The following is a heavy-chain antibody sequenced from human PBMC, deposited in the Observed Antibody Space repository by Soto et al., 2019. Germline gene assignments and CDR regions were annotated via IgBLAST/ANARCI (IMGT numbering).Heavy chain of an antibody. CDR3: AKAREVTLVRVPSSY. CDR1: GYIFTGYI. CDR2: VNPYGGGT. D-gene: IGHD3-10*01. V-gene: IGHV1-2*02. Sequence: GASVKVSCKASGYIFTGYIIHWLRQAPGQGLEWMGWVNPYGGGTHYAQKFQGRVTLTSDTSISTVYMELSRLTSDDTAVYFCAKAREVTLVRVPSSYWGQGTLVTVSS. J-gene: IGHJ4*02.